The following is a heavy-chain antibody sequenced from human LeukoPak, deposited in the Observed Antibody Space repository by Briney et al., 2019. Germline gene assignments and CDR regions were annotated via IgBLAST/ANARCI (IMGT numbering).Heavy chain of an antibody. D-gene: IGHD5-12*01. CDR2: ISDGSRDT. CDR1: GFSFSSWW. Sequence: PGGSLRLSCAASGFSFSSWWMNWVRQAPGKGLEWVSTISDGSRDTHYAGSVKGRFTISRDDSQNIVYLQMDSLRAEDTALYYCTTRLRNHFDYWGQGTQVTVSS. CDR3: TTRLRNHFDY. J-gene: IGHJ4*02. V-gene: IGHV3-23*01.